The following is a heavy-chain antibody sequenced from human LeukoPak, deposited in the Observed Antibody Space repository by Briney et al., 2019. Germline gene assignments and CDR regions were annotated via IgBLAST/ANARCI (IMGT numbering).Heavy chain of an antibody. CDR2: ISIDGRDK. CDR1: GFSFSSYA. J-gene: IGHJ4*02. CDR3: ARELPFDY. Sequence: GRSLRLSCAASGFSFSSYAMHWVRQTPGEGLVWVAVISIDGRDKHYADSVKGRFTISRDNSKSTLYLQMNSLRAEDTAVYYCARELPFDYWGQGTLVTVSS. V-gene: IGHV3-30*04.